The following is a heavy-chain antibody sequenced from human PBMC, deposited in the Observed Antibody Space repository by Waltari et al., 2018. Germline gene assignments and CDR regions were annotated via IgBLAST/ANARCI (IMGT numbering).Heavy chain of an antibody. D-gene: IGHD4-17*01. Sequence: QAHLVLSGAELKKPGASVKVSCKASGYTFKAFFIHWVRQAPGQGPELLGWINPHSGATRYARQFQGRVTLTADRAIDTAYMELNSLKSDDTAMYYCAREGDYGSYFEFGGQGTLVTVSS. CDR1: GYTFKAFF. CDR2: INPHSGAT. V-gene: IGHV1-2*02. J-gene: IGHJ4*02. CDR3: AREGDYGSYFEF.